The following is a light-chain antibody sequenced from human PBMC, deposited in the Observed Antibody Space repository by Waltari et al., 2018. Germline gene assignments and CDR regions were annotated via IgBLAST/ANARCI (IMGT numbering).Light chain of an antibody. CDR3: QQTNTFPFT. CDR2: GAS. Sequence: DIQMTQSPSSVSASVGDGVTITCRASLGIRTWVAWYQQKPGEAPKLLIYGASRLHSGVPSRFSGSGSETHFTLTITSLQPEDFATYYCQQTNTFPFTFGGGTKVDI. CDR1: LGIRTW. V-gene: IGKV1-12*01. J-gene: IGKJ4*01.